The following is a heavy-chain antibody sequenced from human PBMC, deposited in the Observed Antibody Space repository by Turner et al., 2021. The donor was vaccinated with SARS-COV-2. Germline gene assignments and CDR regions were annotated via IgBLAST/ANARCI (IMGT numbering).Heavy chain of an antibody. D-gene: IGHD6-6*01. J-gene: IGHJ5*02. CDR2: INPNSGCT. Sequence: QVQLVQSGAEVKKPGASVKVSCKASGYTFTGYYMHWVRQAPGQGLEWMGWINPNSGCTNYAQKFQGRVTMTRDTSISTAYMDLSRLRSDDTAVYYCAREGAPVSSSSRVWFDPWGQGTLVTVS. CDR3: AREGAPVSSSSRVWFDP. V-gene: IGHV1-2*02. CDR1: GYTFTGYY.